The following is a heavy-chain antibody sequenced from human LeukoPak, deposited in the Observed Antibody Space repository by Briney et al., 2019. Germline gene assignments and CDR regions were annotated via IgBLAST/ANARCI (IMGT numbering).Heavy chain of an antibody. CDR3: ARGGLYCSSTSWYGIEY. CDR1: GYTFTSYG. V-gene: IGHV1-18*04. J-gene: IGHJ4*02. D-gene: IGHD2-2*01. Sequence: ASVKVSCKAAGYTFTSYGISWVRQAPGQGLEWMGWISAYNGNTNYAQKLQGRVTITTDTSTSTVYMELRSLRSDDTAVYYCARGGLYCSSTSWYGIEYWGQGTLVTVSS. CDR2: ISAYNGNT.